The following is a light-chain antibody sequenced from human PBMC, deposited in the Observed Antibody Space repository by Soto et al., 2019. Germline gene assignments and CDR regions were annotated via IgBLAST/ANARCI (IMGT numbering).Light chain of an antibody. CDR2: DVS. Sequence: QSALTQPASVSGSPGQSITISCTGTSSDVGGYNFVSWYQQHPGKAPKFLIYDVSNRPSGVSTRFSGSKSGNTASLTISGLQAEDEADSYCSSYTTSSTYVFGTGTKVTXL. J-gene: IGLJ1*01. V-gene: IGLV2-14*03. CDR3: SSYTTSSTYV. CDR1: SSDVGGYNF.